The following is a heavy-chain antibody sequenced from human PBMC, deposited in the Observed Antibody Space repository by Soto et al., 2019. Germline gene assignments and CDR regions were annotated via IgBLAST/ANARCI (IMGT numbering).Heavy chain of an antibody. CDR2: ISAHNGNT. CDR1: GYDFTTYG. J-gene: IGHJ4*02. Sequence: QVHLVQSGAEVKKPGASVKVSCKGSGYDFTTYGITWVRQAPGQGLEWMAWISAHNGNTDYAQKLQGRVTVTRDTPTSTAYMELRSLRSDDTAMYYGARGRYGDYWGQGALVTVSS. D-gene: IGHD1-1*01. CDR3: ARGRYGDY. V-gene: IGHV1-18*01.